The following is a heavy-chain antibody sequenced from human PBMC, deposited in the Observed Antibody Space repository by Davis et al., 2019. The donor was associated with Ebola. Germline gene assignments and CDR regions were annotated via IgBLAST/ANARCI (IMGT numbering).Heavy chain of an antibody. Sequence: SETLSLTCTVSGGTLSSRSYYWGWIRQPPGKGLEWIASIYYGGSAYYNPSLKSRLTVSVDTSKNQFSLKLSSVTAADTAVYYCARTSTAMITYYGMDVWGQGTTVTVSS. J-gene: IGHJ6*02. D-gene: IGHD5-18*01. CDR1: GGTLSSRSYY. CDR3: ARTSTAMITYYGMDV. CDR2: IYYGGSA. V-gene: IGHV4-39*01.